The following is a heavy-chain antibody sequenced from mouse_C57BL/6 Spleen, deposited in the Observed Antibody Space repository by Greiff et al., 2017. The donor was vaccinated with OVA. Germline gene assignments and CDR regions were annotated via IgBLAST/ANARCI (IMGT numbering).Heavy chain of an antibody. Sequence: EVNVVESGGGLVKPGGSLKLSCAASGFTFSSYAMSWVRQTPEKRLEWVATISDGGSYTYYPDNVKGRFTISRDNAKNNLYLQMSHLKSEDTAMYYCARGGDYDWFAYWGQGTLVTVSA. J-gene: IGHJ3*01. CDR2: ISDGGSYT. CDR3: ARGGDYDWFAY. CDR1: GFTFSSYA. D-gene: IGHD2-4*01. V-gene: IGHV5-4*03.